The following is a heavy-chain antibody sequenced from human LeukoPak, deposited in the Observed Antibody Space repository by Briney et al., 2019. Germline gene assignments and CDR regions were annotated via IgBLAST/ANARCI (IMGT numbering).Heavy chain of an antibody. J-gene: IGHJ4*02. Sequence: SVNLSCKASGYTFTGYYMRWVRQAPGQGLEWMGRINPNIGGTNYAQKFQGRVTMTRDTSISTAYMELSRLRSDDTAVYYCARGDTAMPHLPFDYWGQGTLVTVSS. CDR3: ARGDTAMPHLPFDY. D-gene: IGHD5-18*01. CDR2: INPNIGGT. CDR1: GYTFTGYY. V-gene: IGHV1-2*06.